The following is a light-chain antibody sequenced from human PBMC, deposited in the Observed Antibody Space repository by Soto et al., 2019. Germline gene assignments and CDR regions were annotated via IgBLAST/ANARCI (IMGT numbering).Light chain of an antibody. CDR1: QSLVNGAGNTY. CDR2: KVS. CDR3: MQGTHWPPYT. J-gene: IGKJ2*01. V-gene: IGKV2-30*01. Sequence: DVVLTQSPLSLPVTLGQPASISCRSSQSLVNGAGNTYLNWFHQRPGQSPRRLIYKVSNRDSGVPARFSGSGSGTDFPLKISRVEAGDIRVYYCMQGTHWPPYTFGQGTKLEIK.